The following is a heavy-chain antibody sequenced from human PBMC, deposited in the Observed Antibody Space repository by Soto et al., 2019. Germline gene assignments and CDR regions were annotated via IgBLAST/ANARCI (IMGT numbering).Heavy chain of an antibody. V-gene: IGHV1-69*13. D-gene: IGHD6-6*01. Sequence: SVKVSCKASGGTFSSYAISWVRQAPGQGLEWMGGIIPIFGTANYAQKFQGRVTITADESTSTAYMELSSLRSEDTAVCYCARGLRGSSRYYYYGMDVWGQGTTVTVSS. CDR2: IIPIFGTA. CDR1: GGTFSSYA. CDR3: ARGLRGSSRYYYYGMDV. J-gene: IGHJ6*02.